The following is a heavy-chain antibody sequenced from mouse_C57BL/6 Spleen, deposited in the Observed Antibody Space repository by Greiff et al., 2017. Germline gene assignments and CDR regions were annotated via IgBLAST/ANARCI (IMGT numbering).Heavy chain of an antibody. CDR2: ISNLAYSI. J-gene: IGHJ4*01. Sequence: EVQGVESGGGLVQPGGSLKLSCAASGFTFSDYGMAWVRQAPRKGPEWVAFISNLAYSIYYADTVPGRFTIARENAKNTLYMEMSRRRSENTAMYYGARHEDYGSRYAMDYWGQGTSVTVSS. D-gene: IGHD1-1*01. CDR3: ARHEDYGSRYAMDY. CDR1: GFTFSDYG. V-gene: IGHV5-15*01.